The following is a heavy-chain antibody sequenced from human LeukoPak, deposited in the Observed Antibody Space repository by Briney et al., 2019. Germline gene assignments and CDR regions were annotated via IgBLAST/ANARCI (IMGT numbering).Heavy chain of an antibody. D-gene: IGHD2-2*02. CDR3: ARGIPAAIRNDADWFDP. CDR1: GFTFSSYW. CDR2: INSDGSST. V-gene: IGHV3-74*01. Sequence: GGSLRLSCAASGFTFSSYWMHWVRQSPGKGLVRVSRINSDGSSTSYADSVKGRFTISRDNAKNTLYLQMNSLRAEDTAVYYCARGIPAAIRNDADWFDPWGQGTLVTVSS. J-gene: IGHJ5*02.